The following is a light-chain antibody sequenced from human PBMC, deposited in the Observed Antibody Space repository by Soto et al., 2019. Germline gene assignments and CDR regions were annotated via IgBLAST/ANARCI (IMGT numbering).Light chain of an antibody. CDR3: CSFAGSSTWV. CDR2: EGS. CDR1: SSDVGNYNV. J-gene: IGLJ3*02. Sequence: QLVLTQPASVSGSPGQSITISCTGTSSDVGNYNVVSWYQHHPGKAPKLMIYEGSQRPSGVSHRFSGSKSGNTASLTISGLQAEDEADYYWCSFAGSSTWVFGGGTKVTVL. V-gene: IGLV2-23*01.